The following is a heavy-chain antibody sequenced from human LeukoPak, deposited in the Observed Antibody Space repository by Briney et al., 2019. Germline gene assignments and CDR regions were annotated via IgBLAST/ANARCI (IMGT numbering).Heavy chain of an antibody. CDR1: GGSFSGYY. J-gene: IGHJ4*02. CDR3: ARALRYSGSYYNY. CDR2: INHSGST. D-gene: IGHD1-26*01. V-gene: IGHV4-34*01. Sequence: PSETLSLTCAVYGGSFSGYYWSWIRQPPGKGLEWIGEINHSGSTNYNPSLKSRVTISVDTSKNQFSLKLSSVTAADTAVYYCARALRYSGSYYNYWGQGTPVTVSS.